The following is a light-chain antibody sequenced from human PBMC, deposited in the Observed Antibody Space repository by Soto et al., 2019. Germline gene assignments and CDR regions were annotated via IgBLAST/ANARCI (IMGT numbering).Light chain of an antibody. J-gene: IGKJ3*01. V-gene: IGKV3-11*01. CDR2: DVS. Sequence: EIVLTQSPATLSVSPGERASLSCRASQSVSSDLAWYHQKPGQAPRLLIYDVSNRATGIPARFSGSGSGTDFTLTISSLEPEDFAVYYCQQRSNWPRFTFGPGTKVGIK. CDR1: QSVSSD. CDR3: QQRSNWPRFT.